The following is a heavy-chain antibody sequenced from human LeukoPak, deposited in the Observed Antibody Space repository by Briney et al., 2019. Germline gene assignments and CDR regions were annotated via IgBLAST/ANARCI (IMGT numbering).Heavy chain of an antibody. J-gene: IGHJ6*02. Sequence: ASVKVSCKASGYTFTGYYMHWVRQAPGQGLEWMGRINPNSGGTNYAQKFQGRVTMTRDTSISTAYMELSRLRSDDTAVYYCARIRTTAFSRYGMDVWGQGTTATVSS. D-gene: IGHD4-11*01. CDR3: ARIRTTAFSRYGMDV. V-gene: IGHV1-2*06. CDR2: INPNSGGT. CDR1: GYTFTGYY.